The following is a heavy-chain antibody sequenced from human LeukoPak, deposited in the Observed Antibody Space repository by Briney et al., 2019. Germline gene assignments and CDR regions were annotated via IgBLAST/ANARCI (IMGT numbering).Heavy chain of an antibody. D-gene: IGHD2-21*01. CDR2: INHSGST. CDR3: ARSTRRPLWWWAY. Sequence: SETLSLTCAVYGGSFSGYYWSWIRQPPGKGLEWIGEINHSGSTNYNPSLKSRVTISVDTSKNQFSLKLGSVTAADTAVYYCARSTRRPLWWWAYWGQGTLVTVSS. CDR1: GGSFSGYY. V-gene: IGHV4-34*01. J-gene: IGHJ4*02.